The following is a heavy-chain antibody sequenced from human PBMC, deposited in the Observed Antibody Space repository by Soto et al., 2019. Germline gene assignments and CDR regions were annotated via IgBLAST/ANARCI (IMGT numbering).Heavy chain of an antibody. CDR2: ISAYNGNT. V-gene: IGHV1-18*01. CDR1: GYTFTSYG. CDR3: ARDFYDYGDSLFLDY. Sequence: QVQLVQSGAEVKKPGASVKVSCKASGYTFTSYGISWVRQAPGQGLEWMGWISAYNGNTNYAQKLQGRVTMTTDTSTSTADMELRSLRSDDTAVYYCARDFYDYGDSLFLDYWGQGTLVTVSS. D-gene: IGHD4-17*01. J-gene: IGHJ4*02.